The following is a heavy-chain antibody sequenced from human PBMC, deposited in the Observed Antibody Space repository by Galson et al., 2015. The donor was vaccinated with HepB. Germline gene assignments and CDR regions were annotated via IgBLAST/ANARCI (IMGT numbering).Heavy chain of an antibody. V-gene: IGHV1-3*01. CDR3: ARARRSLIQGVIDNYYYYYMDV. CDR1: GYTFTSYA. D-gene: IGHD3-10*01. J-gene: IGHJ6*03. CDR2: INAGNGNT. Sequence: SVKVSCKASGYTFTSYAMHWVRQAPGQRLEWMGWINAGNGNTKYSQKFQGRVTITRDTSASTAYMELSSLRSEDTAVYYCARARRSLIQGVIDNYYYYYMDVWGKGTTVTVSS.